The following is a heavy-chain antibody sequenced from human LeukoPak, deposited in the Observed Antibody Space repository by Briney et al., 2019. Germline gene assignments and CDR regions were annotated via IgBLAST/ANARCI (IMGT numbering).Heavy chain of an antibody. CDR2: MNPNSGNT. D-gene: IGHD3-9*01. J-gene: IGHJ3*02. CDR3: ARMTLTIQPDAFDI. CDR1: GYTYTSYD. Sequence: ASVKVSCKASGYTYTSYDINWVRQATGQGLEWMGWMNPNSGNTGYAQKFQGRVTMTRNTSISTAYMELSSLRSEDTAVYYCARMTLTIQPDAFDIWGQGTMVTVSS. V-gene: IGHV1-8*01.